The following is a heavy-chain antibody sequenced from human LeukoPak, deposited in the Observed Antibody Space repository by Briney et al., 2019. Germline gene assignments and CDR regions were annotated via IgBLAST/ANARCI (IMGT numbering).Heavy chain of an antibody. CDR1: GFPFSSVA. CDR2: ISRSGADT. Sequence: GGALRLSCAAPGFPFSSVAISRVRQPPGKGLEWVSAISRSGADTYYADSVKGRFTISRDNSKNTLYLQMDSLRAEDTAVYFCVRETTVTTADAFDIWGQGTMVTVSS. CDR3: VRETTVTTADAFDI. D-gene: IGHD4-17*01. J-gene: IGHJ3*02. V-gene: IGHV3-23*01.